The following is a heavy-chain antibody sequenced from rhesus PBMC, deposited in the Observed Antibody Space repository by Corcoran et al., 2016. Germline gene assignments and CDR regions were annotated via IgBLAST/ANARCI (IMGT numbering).Heavy chain of an antibody. V-gene: IGHV4-65*01. D-gene: IGHD2-27*01. CDR3: VRGAGYLRY. CDR1: GGSVSSSNW. CDR2: ISGSSGST. J-gene: IGHJ4*01. Sequence: QVQLQESGPGLVKPSETLSLTCAVSGGSVSSSNWWSWIRQPPGKGLEWIGYISGSSGSTYYNPSLKRRVTISTDTSKNQFSLKLSSVTAADTAVYYCVRGAGYLRYWGQGVLVTVSS.